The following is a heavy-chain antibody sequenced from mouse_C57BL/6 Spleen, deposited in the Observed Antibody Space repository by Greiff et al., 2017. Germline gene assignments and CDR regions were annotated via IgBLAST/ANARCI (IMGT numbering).Heavy chain of an antibody. CDR3: ARGYDYGPWAMDY. CDR2: IYPVDGDT. D-gene: IGHD2-4*01. V-gene: IGHV1-80*01. CDR1: GYAFRSYW. Sequence: VKLVESGAELVKPGASVQISCKASGYAFRSYWMNWVKQRPGKGLEWIGQIYPVDGDTNYNGKFKGKATLAADKSSSTAYMQLSSLTSVDSAVYFGARGYDYGPWAMDYWGQGTSVTVSS. J-gene: IGHJ4*01.